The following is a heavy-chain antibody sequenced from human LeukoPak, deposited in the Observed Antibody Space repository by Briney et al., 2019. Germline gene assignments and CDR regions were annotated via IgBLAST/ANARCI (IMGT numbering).Heavy chain of an antibody. CDR2: ISGSGGST. V-gene: IGHV3-23*01. J-gene: IGHJ6*02. CDR1: GFTFSSYA. Sequence: GGSLRLSCAASGFTFSSYAMSWVRQAPGKGLEWVPAISGSGGSTYYADSVKGRFTISRDNSKNTLYLQMNSLRAEDTAVYYCAKAPGGNYYYGMDVWGQGTTVTVSS. D-gene: IGHD1-26*01. CDR3: AKAPGGNYYYGMDV.